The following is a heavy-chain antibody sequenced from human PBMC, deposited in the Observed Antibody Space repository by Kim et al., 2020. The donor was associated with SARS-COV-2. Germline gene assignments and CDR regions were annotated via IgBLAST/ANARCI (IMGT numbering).Heavy chain of an antibody. Sequence: SETLSLTCAVSGGSISSSNWWSWVRQPPGKGLEWIGEIYHSGSTNYNPSLKSRVTISVDKSKNQFSLKLSSVTAADTAVYYCARSVISSSPAKPYYFDYWGQGTLVTVSS. V-gene: IGHV4-4*02. CDR1: GGSISSSNW. CDR3: ARSVISSSPAKPYYFDY. CDR2: IYHSGST. J-gene: IGHJ4*02. D-gene: IGHD6-13*01.